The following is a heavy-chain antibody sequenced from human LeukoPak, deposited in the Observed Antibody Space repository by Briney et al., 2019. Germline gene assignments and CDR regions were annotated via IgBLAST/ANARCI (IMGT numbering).Heavy chain of an antibody. V-gene: IGHV3-48*02. CDR2: VSSSGTTT. D-gene: IGHD5-24*01. CDR3: ARADRDGNKRFLD. CDR1: GFTFSSYS. Sequence: GGSLRLSCAASGFTFSSYSVIWARQAPGKRLEWVSYVSSSGTTTYYADSVKGRLTISRDNGKNLVSLQMNSLRDEDTAVYYCARADRDGNKRFLDWGQGTLVTVSS. J-gene: IGHJ4*02.